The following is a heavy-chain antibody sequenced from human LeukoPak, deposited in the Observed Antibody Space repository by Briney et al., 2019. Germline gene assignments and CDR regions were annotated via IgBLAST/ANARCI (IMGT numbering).Heavy chain of an antibody. CDR1: GGSFSGYY. D-gene: IGHD3-9*01. Sequence: SETLSLTCAVYGGSFSGYYWSWIRQPPGKGLEWIGGINHSGSTNYNPSLKSRVTISVDTSKNQFSLKLSSVTAADTAVYYCARGMLRYFDWLSMYYFDYWGQGTLVTVSS. V-gene: IGHV4-34*01. J-gene: IGHJ4*02. CDR3: ARGMLRYFDWLSMYYFDY. CDR2: INHSGST.